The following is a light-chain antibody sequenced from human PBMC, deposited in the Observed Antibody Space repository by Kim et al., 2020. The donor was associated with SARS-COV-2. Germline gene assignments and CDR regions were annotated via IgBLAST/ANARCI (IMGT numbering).Light chain of an antibody. Sequence: DIQMTQSPSSLSASVGDRVTITCRASQDISNYLAWFQLKRGKAPKLLIYAASALQQGVPSRFSGSGSGTDFTLTVTSLQPEDVATYYCQKCDSVPWTLGPGTPVDI. CDR3: QKCDSVPWT. CDR1: QDISNY. CDR2: AAS. J-gene: IGKJ3*01. V-gene: IGKV1-27*01.